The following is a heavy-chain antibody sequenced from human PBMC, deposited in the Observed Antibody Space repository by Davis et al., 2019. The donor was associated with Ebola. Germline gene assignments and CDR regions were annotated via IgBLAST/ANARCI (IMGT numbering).Heavy chain of an antibody. CDR2: IIPVFGTA. D-gene: IGHD1-20*01. J-gene: IGHJ4*02. V-gene: IGHV1-69*13. Sequence: SVKVSCKASGGTFSSYAISWVRQAPGQGLEWMGGIIPVFGTANYAQKFQGRVTITADESTSTAYMELSSLRSEDTAVYYCARRPRITGTTGVFDYWGQGTLVTVSS. CDR3: ARRPRITGTTGVFDY. CDR1: GGTFSSYA.